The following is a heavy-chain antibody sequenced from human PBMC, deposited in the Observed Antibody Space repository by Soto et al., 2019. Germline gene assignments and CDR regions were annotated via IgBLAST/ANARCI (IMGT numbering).Heavy chain of an antibody. J-gene: IGHJ6*02. Sequence: SVKVSCKASGGSFNRYSRRWVRQAPVQGLEWMGEIIPISGAANYAHKFQGRVTITADVSASTAYMELSSLRSEDTAVYYCAGSLRFFLAGMDVWGQGTTVTVSS. CDR1: GGSFNRYS. CDR2: IIPISGAA. CDR3: AGSLRFFLAGMDV. V-gene: IGHV1-69*13. D-gene: IGHD3-3*01.